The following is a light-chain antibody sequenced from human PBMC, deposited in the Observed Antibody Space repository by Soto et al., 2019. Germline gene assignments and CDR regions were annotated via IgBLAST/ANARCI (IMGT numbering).Light chain of an antibody. V-gene: IGKV1-39*01. CDR1: QSISSH. Sequence: DIQMTQSPSSLYASVGDRVTITCRASQSISSHLNWYQQKPGKAPKLLIYAASTLQRGVPSRFSGSGSGTDFTLTISSLQAEDFATYYCQESNSTPRTFGPGTKVDVK. J-gene: IGKJ3*01. CDR2: AAS. CDR3: QESNSTPRT.